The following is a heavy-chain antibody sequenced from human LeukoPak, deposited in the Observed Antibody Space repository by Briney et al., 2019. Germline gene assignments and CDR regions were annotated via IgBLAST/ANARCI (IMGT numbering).Heavy chain of an antibody. V-gene: IGHV3-23*01. CDR1: GFTFNNYA. D-gene: IGHD3-10*01. CDR3: AKSFWWFGEFSPFDY. CDR2: ITGSGAST. Sequence: GGSLRLSCTASGFTFNNYAMAWVRQAPGKGLEWVSAITGSGASTNYADSVKGRFTISRDNAKNSLYLQMNSLRAEDTAVYYCAKSFWWFGEFSPFDYWGQGTLVTVSS. J-gene: IGHJ4*02.